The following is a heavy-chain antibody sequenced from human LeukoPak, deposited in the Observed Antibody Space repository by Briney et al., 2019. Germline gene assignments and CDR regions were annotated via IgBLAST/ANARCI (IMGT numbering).Heavy chain of an antibody. J-gene: IGHJ2*01. V-gene: IGHV1-69*01. CDR3: APTSNFYDSSGPWGYFDL. Sequence: SVKVSCKASGGTLSDYAINWARQAPGQGLEWMGGIIPMVGTANYGQKFAGRVTIIADESTNTAHMELSGLRSEDTAVYYCAPTSNFYDSSGPWGYFDLWGRGTLVTVSS. D-gene: IGHD3-22*01. CDR1: GGTLSDYA. CDR2: IIPMVGTA.